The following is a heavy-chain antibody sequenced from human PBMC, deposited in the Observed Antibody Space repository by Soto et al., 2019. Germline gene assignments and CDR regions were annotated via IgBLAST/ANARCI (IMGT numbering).Heavy chain of an antibody. CDR2: VNPSGGHT. CDR1: GDTFTDYY. V-gene: IGHV1-46*01. Sequence: QVQLMQSGAEVKKPGASVKVSCKASGDTFTDYYIHWVRQAPGQGLEWMGTVNPSGGHTTYAQHFLGRVTXPXXXSXXTLYMELPSLTSADTAIYYCARGGHVVVVTAALDYWGQGTLVTVSS. J-gene: IGHJ4*02. D-gene: IGHD2-21*02. CDR3: ARGGHVVVVTAALDY.